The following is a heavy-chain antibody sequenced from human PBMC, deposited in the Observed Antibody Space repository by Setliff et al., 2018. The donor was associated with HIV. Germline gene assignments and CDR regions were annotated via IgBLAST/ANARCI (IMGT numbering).Heavy chain of an antibody. CDR1: GDTLSNYA. Sequence: SVTVSCKASGDTLSNYAFSWVRQAPGQGLEWMGGLIPIVDITKSTQRFSDRVTFNADESTKTAQMELSGLTFEDTAVYYCAKGPNFEDAFDIWGQGTVVTVSS. D-gene: IGHD2-8*01. CDR3: AKGPNFEDAFDI. CDR2: LIPIVDIT. J-gene: IGHJ3*02. V-gene: IGHV1-69*10.